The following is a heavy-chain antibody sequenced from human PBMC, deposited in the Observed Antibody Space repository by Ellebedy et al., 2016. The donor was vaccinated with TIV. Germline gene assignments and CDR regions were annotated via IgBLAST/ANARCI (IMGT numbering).Heavy chain of an antibody. CDR3: ARQAAYYYDSSGTGLMDNRFDP. J-gene: IGHJ5*02. CDR1: GGSISSSSYY. CDR2: IYYSGST. V-gene: IGHV4-39*01. D-gene: IGHD3-22*01. Sequence: MPSETLSLTCTVSGGSISSSSYYWGWIRQPPGKGLEWIGSIYYSGSTYYNPSLKSRVTISVDTSKNQFSLKLSSVTAADTAVYYCARQAAYYYDSSGTGLMDNRFDPWGQGTLVTVSS.